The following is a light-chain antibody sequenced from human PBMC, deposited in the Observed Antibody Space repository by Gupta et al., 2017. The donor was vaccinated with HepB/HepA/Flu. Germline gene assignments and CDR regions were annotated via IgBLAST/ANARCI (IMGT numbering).Light chain of an antibody. Sequence: DIVMTQSPDSLPVSLGERATINCKSSQSLLSTSNHNYLAWYQQKPGQPPKLLIDWASSRESGVPDRFSGSGSGTXFSLTIXSLQAEDVAVYYCQQYYDNNHTFGXGTKVEIK. CDR2: WAS. CDR1: QSLLSTSNHNY. J-gene: IGKJ1*01. V-gene: IGKV4-1*01. CDR3: QQYYDNNHT.